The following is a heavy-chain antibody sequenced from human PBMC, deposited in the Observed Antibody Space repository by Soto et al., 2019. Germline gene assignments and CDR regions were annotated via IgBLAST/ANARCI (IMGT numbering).Heavy chain of an antibody. CDR1: GYTLTELS. D-gene: IGHD6-19*01. V-gene: IGHV1-24*01. CDR3: ATSGGGWYLY. J-gene: IGHJ4*02. Sequence: ASVKVSCKVSGYTLTELSMHWVRQAPGKGLEWMGCLNPNNGDTGYAQKFQGRVTLTRNTSINTAYIELSSLTSDDTAVYYCATSGGGWYLYWGQGTLVTVSS. CDR2: LNPNNGDT.